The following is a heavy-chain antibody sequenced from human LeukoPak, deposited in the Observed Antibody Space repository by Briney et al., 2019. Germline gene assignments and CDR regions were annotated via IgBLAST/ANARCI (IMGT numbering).Heavy chain of an antibody. D-gene: IGHD3-22*01. J-gene: IGHJ2*01. CDR1: GYIFTSYY. CDR2: INPSGGST. Sequence: GASVKVSCKASGYIFTSYYMHWVRQAPGQGLEWMGIINPSGGSTSYAQKFQGRVTMTRDMSTSTVYMELSSLRSEDTAVYYCARDGGRYYDSSGYTYWYFDLWGRGTLVTVSS. CDR3: ARDGGRYYDSSGYTYWYFDL. V-gene: IGHV1-46*01.